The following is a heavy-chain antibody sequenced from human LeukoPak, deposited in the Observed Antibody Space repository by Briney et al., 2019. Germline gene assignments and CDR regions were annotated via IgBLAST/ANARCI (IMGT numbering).Heavy chain of an antibody. J-gene: IGHJ4*02. V-gene: IGHV3-9*01. D-gene: IGHD1-1*01. CDR2: ISWNSGSI. CDR3: ANSVQGFIAYYYDY. CDR1: GFTFDDYA. Sequence: PGGSLRLSCAASGFTFDDYAMHWVRQAPGKGLEWVSGISWNSGSIGYADSVKGRFTISRDNAKNSLYLQMNSLRAEDTALYYCANSVQGFIAYYYDYWGQGTLVTVSS.